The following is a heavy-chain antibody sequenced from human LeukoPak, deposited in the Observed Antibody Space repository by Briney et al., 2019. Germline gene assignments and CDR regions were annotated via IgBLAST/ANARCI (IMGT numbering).Heavy chain of an antibody. CDR1: GFTFSNYA. V-gene: IGHV3-23*01. J-gene: IGHJ4*02. CDR3: AKDRSCTNNIRHGDFDY. CDR2: ISGSGGDT. Sequence: GGSLRLSCASSGFTFSNYAMSWVRQAPGKGLEWVSGISGSGGDTYYADSVKGRFTISRDNSKNTLYLQMNSLRAEDTAVYYCAKDRSCTNNIRHGDFDYWGQGTLVTVSS. D-gene: IGHD2-8*01.